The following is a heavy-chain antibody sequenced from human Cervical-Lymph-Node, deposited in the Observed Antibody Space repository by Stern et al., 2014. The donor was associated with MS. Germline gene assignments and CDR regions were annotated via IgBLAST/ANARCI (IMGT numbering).Heavy chain of an antibody. CDR1: GFNFTKAW. Sequence: EVQLEESGGGLVKPGGSLRLSCAVSGFNFTKAWMNWVRQAPGKGLEWVGRIKSRPDGGITDYNSPVKGRFTISRDDSKDILYLQMNSLTIEDTGVYYCTAPPITGTTRGAFAFWGHGTMVTVSP. D-gene: IGHD1-20*01. CDR3: TAPPITGTTRGAFAF. J-gene: IGHJ3*01. CDR2: IKSRPDGGIT. V-gene: IGHV3-15*01.